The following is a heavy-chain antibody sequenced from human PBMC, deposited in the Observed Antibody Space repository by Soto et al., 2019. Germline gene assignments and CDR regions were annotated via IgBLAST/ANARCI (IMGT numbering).Heavy chain of an antibody. CDR2: ISGSGGST. D-gene: IGHD3-3*01. CDR3: AKGGATYYDFWSGPGYYYYYMDV. CDR1: GFTFSSYA. Sequence: EVQLLESGGGLVQPGGSLRLSCAASGFTFSSYAMSWVRQAPGKGLDWVSAISGSGGSTYYADSVKGRFTISRDNSKNTLYLQMNSLRAEDTAVYYCAKGGATYYDFWSGPGYYYYYMDVWGKGTTVTVSS. V-gene: IGHV3-23*01. J-gene: IGHJ6*03.